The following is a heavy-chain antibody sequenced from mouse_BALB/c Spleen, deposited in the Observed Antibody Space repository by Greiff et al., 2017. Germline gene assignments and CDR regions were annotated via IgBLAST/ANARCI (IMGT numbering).Heavy chain of an antibody. J-gene: IGHJ4*01. Sequence: QVQLQQPGAELVKPGASVKLSCKASGYTFTSYWMHWVKQRPGQGLEWIGEINPSNGRTNYNEKFKSKATLTVDKSSSTAYMQLSSLTSEDSAVYYCARGEDGVTKDYAMDYWGQGTSVTVSS. CDR3: ARGEDGVTKDYAMDY. D-gene: IGHD2-2*01. CDR2: INPSNGRT. CDR1: GYTFTSYW. V-gene: IGHV1S81*02.